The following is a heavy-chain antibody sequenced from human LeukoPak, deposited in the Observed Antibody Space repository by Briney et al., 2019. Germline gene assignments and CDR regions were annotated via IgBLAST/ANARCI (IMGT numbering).Heavy chain of an antibody. Sequence: GASVKVSCKSSGGTFSNYAISWVRQAPGQGLEWMGRIIPILGIANYAQKFQGRVTITADKSTSTAYMELSSLRSEDTAVYYCARNSLHYYDSSGYGYWGQGTLVTVCS. CDR2: IIPILGIA. CDR3: ARNSLHYYDSSGYGY. D-gene: IGHD3-22*01. V-gene: IGHV1-69*04. J-gene: IGHJ4*02. CDR1: GGTFSNYA.